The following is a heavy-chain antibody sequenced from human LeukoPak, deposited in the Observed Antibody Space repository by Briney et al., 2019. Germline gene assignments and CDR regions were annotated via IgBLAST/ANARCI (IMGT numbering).Heavy chain of an antibody. CDR1: GGSISSSY. CDR2: IYISGST. J-gene: IGHJ5*02. Sequence: PSETLSLTCTVSGGSISSSYWSWIRQPPGKGLEWIGYIYISGSTHYNPSLRSRVTLSLDTSKNQFSLRLNSVTAADTAVYYCARLGECTFRAWGQGTLVTVSS. V-gene: IGHV4-4*09. CDR3: ARLGECTFRA. D-gene: IGHD2/OR15-2a*01.